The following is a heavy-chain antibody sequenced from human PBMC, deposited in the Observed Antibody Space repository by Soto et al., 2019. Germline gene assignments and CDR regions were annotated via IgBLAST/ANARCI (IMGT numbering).Heavy chain of an antibody. D-gene: IGHD5-18*01. V-gene: IGHV4-34*01. CDR2: INHSGST. CDR3: ARRKSDGPVQLWFTVDY. CDR1: GGSFSGYY. J-gene: IGHJ4*02. Sequence: NPSETLSLTCAVYGGSFSGYYWSWIRQPPGKGLEWIGEINHSGSTNYNPSLKSRVTISVDTSKNQFSLKLSSVTAADTAVYYCARRKSDGPVQLWFTVDYWGQGTLVTVSS.